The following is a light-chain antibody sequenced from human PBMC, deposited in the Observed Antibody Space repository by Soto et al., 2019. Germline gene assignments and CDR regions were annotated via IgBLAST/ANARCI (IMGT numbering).Light chain of an antibody. CDR2: AAS. J-gene: IGKJ1*01. CDR1: QSISSY. Sequence: IQMTQSPSSLSASVGDRLNINNRASQSISSYLNWYQQKPGKAPKLLIYAASSLQSGVPSRFSGSGSGTDFTLTISSLQPEDFATYYCQQSYSTLWTFGQGTKVDIK. CDR3: QQSYSTLWT. V-gene: IGKV1-39*01.